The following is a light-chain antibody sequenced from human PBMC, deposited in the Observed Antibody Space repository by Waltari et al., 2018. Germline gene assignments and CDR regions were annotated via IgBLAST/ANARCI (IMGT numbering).Light chain of an antibody. J-gene: IGLJ2*01. CDR3: CAYGGDNTLI. CDR1: DSDIGKFDL. CDR2: EVN. Sequence: ALTQPASVSGSPTQSITISCTGIDSDIGKFDLVSWYQKQPGRPPRLLIYEVNKLPSGTSDRFSGSKSGNTASLTISELRSEDEADYFCCAYGGDNTLIFGGGTKLTVL. V-gene: IGLV2-23*02.